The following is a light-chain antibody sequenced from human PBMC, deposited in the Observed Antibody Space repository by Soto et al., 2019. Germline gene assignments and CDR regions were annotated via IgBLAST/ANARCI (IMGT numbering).Light chain of an antibody. V-gene: IGKV3-20*01. CDR1: QSLSST. Sequence: EIVLTQSPATLSLSPGERATLSCRASQSLSSTLAWYQQKPGQAPRLLIYGASSRATGIPDRFSGSGSGTDFTLTISRLEPEDFAVYYCQQYGTSPWAFGQGTKVDIK. CDR2: GAS. CDR3: QQYGTSPWA. J-gene: IGKJ1*01.